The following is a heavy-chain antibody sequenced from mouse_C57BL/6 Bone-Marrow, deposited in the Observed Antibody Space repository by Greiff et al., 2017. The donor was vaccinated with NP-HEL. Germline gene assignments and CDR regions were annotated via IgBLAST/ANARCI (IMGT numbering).Heavy chain of an antibody. J-gene: IGHJ2*01. D-gene: IGHD3-2*02. CDR2: ISSGGSYT. Sequence: EVKLVESGGDLVKPGGSLKLSCAASGFTFSSYGMSWVRQTPDKRLEWVATISSGGSYTYYPDNVKGRFTISRDNAKNNLYLQMSSLKSEDTAVYYYARQLRLRVDYWGQGTTLTVSS. V-gene: IGHV5-6*01. CDR1: GFTFSSYG. CDR3: ARQLRLRVDY.